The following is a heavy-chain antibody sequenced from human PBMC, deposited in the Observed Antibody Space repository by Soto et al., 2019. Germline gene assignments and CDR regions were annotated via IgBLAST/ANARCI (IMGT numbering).Heavy chain of an antibody. Sequence: GGSLRLSCAASGFTFSSYAMHWVRQAPGKGLEWVAVISYDGSNKYYADSVKGRFTISRDNSKNTLYLQINSLRAEDSAVCYCAREGSGSYDYWGQGTLVTVSS. CDR2: ISYDGSNK. CDR1: GFTFSSYA. D-gene: IGHD1-26*01. CDR3: AREGSGSYDY. J-gene: IGHJ4*02. V-gene: IGHV3-30*04.